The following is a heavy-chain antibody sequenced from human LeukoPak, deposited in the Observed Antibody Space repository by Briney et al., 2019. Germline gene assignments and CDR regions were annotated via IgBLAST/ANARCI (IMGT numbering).Heavy chain of an antibody. V-gene: IGHV4-30-4*01. D-gene: IGHD3-10*01. J-gene: IGHJ4*02. Sequence: SWVRQAPGKGLEWIGYIYYSGSTYYNPSLKSRITISVDTSKNQFSPKLSSVTAADTAVYYCARVAKQLWPDYWGQGTLVTVSS. CDR3: ARVAKQLWPDY. CDR2: IYYSGST.